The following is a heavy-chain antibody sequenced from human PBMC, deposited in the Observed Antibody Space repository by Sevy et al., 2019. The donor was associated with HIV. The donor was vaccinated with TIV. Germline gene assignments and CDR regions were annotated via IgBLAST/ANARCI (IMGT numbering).Heavy chain of an antibody. D-gene: IGHD6-13*01. CDR1: GFTFSSYW. CDR2: IEQDGSQK. J-gene: IGHJ6*02. Sequence: GGSLRLSCAASGFTFSSYWMSWVRQAPGKGLEWVANIEQDGSQKYYVDSVKGRFTISRDNGKKSLYLQMNSLRAEDTAVYYCAGVGRDPYRGSWYVVEYYYYGMDVWGQGTTVTVSS. V-gene: IGHV3-7*01. CDR3: AGVGRDPYRGSWYVVEYYYYGMDV.